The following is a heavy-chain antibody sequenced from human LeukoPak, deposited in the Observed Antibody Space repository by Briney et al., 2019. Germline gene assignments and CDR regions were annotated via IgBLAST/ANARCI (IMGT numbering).Heavy chain of an antibody. V-gene: IGHV4-61*01. CDR2: IYYSGST. Sequence: SETLSLTCTVSGGSVSSGSYYWSWIRQPPGKGLEWIGYIYYSGSTNYNPSLKSRVTISVDTSKNQFSLKLSSVTAADTAVYYCARLGMDDSSGPGAFDIWSQGTMVTVSS. J-gene: IGHJ3*02. CDR3: ARLGMDDSSGPGAFDI. D-gene: IGHD3-22*01. CDR1: GGSVSSGSYY.